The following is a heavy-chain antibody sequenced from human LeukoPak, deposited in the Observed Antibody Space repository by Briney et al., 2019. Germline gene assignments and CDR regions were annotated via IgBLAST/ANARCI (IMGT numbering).Heavy chain of an antibody. D-gene: IGHD5-24*01. J-gene: IGHJ5*02. Sequence: ASVKVSCKASGYTFTSYDIDWVRQATGQGLEWMGWMNPNSGNTGYAQKFQGRVTMTRNTSISTAYMELSSLRSEDTAVYYCATQVPSRDGYKGWFDPWGQGTLVTVSS. V-gene: IGHV1-8*01. CDR1: GYTFTSYD. CDR3: ATQVPSRDGYKGWFDP. CDR2: MNPNSGNT.